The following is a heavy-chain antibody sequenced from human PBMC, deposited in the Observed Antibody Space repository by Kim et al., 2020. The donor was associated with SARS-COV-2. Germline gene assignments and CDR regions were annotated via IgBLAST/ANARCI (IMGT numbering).Heavy chain of an antibody. J-gene: IGHJ4*02. D-gene: IGHD6-19*01. V-gene: IGHV4-59*01. CDR1: GGSISSYY. Sequence: SETLSLTCTVSGGSISSYYWGWIRQPPGKGLEWIGYMSYDGSTNYNPSLKSRVTVSVDTSNNQFSLKLSSVTAADTAVHYCVRVTGGSGWYLDYWGQGTLVTVSS. CDR3: VRVTGGSGWYLDY. CDR2: MSYDGST.